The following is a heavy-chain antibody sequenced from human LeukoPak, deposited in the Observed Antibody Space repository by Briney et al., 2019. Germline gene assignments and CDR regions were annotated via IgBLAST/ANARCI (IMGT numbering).Heavy chain of an antibody. CDR2: ISGSGGSI. CDR3: AKSWCYDSSGYYPFDY. V-gene: IGHV3-23*01. Sequence: GGSLRLSCAASGFTFSSSAMSWARQAPGKGLAWVSSISGSGGSICYADSVRGRFTISRDNSKNTLYLQMNSLRAEDTAVYYCAKSWCYDSSGYYPFDYWGQGTLVTVSS. D-gene: IGHD3-22*01. J-gene: IGHJ4*02. CDR1: GFTFSSSA.